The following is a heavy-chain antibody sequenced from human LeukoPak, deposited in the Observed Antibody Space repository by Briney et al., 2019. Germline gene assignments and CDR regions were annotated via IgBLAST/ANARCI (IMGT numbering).Heavy chain of an antibody. CDR2: IYYSGTT. D-gene: IGHD3-22*01. V-gene: IGHV4-39*01. J-gene: IGHJ5*02. Sequence: SETLSLTCTVSGGSISNSNYYWGWIRQPPGKGLDWIGSIYYSGTTYYNPSLKSRVTVSIDTSNNQFSLKLSSVTAADTAVYYCARRSSANWFDPWGQGTLVTVSS. CDR1: GGSISNSNYY. CDR3: ARRSSANWFDP.